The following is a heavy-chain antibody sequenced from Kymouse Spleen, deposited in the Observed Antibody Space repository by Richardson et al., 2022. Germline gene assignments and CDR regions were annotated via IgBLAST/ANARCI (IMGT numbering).Heavy chain of an antibody. CDR3: ARTYYDILTGLYYFDY. D-gene: IGHD3-9*01. J-gene: IGHJ4*02. CDR2: IYYSGST. CDR1: GGSISSSSYY. V-gene: IGHV4-39*01. Sequence: QLQLQESGPGLVKPSETLSLTCTVSGGSISSSSYYWGWIRQPPGKGLEWIGSIYYSGSTYYNPSLKSRVTISVDTSKNQFSLKLSSVTAADTAVYYCARTYYDILTGLYYFDYWGQGTLVTVSS.